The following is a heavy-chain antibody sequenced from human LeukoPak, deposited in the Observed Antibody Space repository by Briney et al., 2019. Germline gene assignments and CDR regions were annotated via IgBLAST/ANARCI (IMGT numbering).Heavy chain of an antibody. CDR2: IRSEAYGQTT. V-gene: IGHV3-49*04. CDR3: ARGPIYLWIYYGMDV. CDR1: GFSFGDHA. J-gene: IGHJ6*02. Sequence: GSLRLSCTASGFSFGDHAMTWVRQDPGKGLEWVSSIRSEAYGQTTEYAASVKDRFTISRDNSKGIVYLQMNSLKTEDTAKYYCARGPIYLWIYYGMDVWGQGTTVIVSS. D-gene: IGHD3-9*01.